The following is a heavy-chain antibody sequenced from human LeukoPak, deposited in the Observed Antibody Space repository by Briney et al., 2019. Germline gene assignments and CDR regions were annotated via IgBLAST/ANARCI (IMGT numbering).Heavy chain of an antibody. CDR3: ARDSIGAIFGVVNNWFDP. CDR2: INPSGGGT. V-gene: IGHV1-46*01. D-gene: IGHD3-3*01. J-gene: IGHJ5*02. Sequence: ASVKVSCKASGYTFTSYYMHWVRQAPGQGLEWMGIINPSGGGTSYAQKFQGRVTMTRDTSTSTVYMELSSLRSEDTAVYYCARDSIGAIFGVVNNWFDPWGQGTLVTVSS. CDR1: GYTFTSYY.